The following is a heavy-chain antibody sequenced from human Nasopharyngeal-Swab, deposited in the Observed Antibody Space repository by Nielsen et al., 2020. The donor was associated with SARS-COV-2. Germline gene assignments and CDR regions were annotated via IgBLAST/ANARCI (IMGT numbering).Heavy chain of an antibody. V-gene: IGHV4-4*02. CDR2: IIHSGGT. Sequence: SETLSLTCAVSGGSISSNTWWGWVRQTPGMGLEWIGEIIHSGGTNYNPALKSRVTISVDKSKNQLSLEATSVTAADTAVYYCSRHYYYYMDIWGKGTTVTVSS. CDR1: GGSISSNTW. CDR3: SRHYYYYMDI. J-gene: IGHJ6*03.